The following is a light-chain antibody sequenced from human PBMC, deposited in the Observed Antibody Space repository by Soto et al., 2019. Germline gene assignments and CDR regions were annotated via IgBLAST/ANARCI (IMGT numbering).Light chain of an antibody. J-gene: IGKJ1*01. V-gene: IGKV1-5*03. CDR1: QSISSW. CDR2: KAS. Sequence: DIQMIQSPSTLSASVGDRVTITCRASQSISSWLAWYQQKPGKAPKLLIYKASSLESGVPSRFSGSGSGTEFTLTISSPQPDDFATYYCQQYNSFWTFGQGTKVDIK. CDR3: QQYNSFWT.